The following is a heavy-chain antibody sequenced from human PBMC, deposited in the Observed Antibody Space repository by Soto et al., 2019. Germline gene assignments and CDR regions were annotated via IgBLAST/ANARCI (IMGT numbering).Heavy chain of an antibody. J-gene: IGHJ4*02. CDR1: GFTFTAFA. CDR3: EKDPYFDSYYFDY. V-gene: IGHV3-30*04. CDR2: ISYDGRQS. D-gene: IGHD3-9*01. Sequence: CLTLSCAASGFTFTAFAYHWVRQAPGKGLEWVAVISYDGRQSHYADSVKGRLTLSRDNSKNTVFLQMNSLTTEDTAIYYCEKDPYFDSYYFDYWGQGTRVTVSS.